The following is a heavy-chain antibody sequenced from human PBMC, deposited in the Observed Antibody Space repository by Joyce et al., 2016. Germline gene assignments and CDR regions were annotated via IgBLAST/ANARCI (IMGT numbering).Heavy chain of an antibody. D-gene: IGHD1-26*01. V-gene: IGHV3-74*01. CDR3: ARSQAWSYGLS. Sequence: EVQLVESGGGLVQPGGSLRLSCAVSGFPFSKYWMFWVRQTPGKGLVWVSRIAPDGTAAIHADSVRGRFAISRDNTKNRLYLQMSSLTAEDTAVYYCARSQAWSYGLSWGQGSLVTVSS. J-gene: IGHJ5*02. CDR1: GFPFSKYW. CDR2: IAPDGTAA.